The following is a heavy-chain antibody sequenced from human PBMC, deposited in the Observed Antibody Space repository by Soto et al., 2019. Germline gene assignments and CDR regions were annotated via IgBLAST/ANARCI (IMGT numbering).Heavy chain of an antibody. V-gene: IGHV3-11*01. CDR3: ARKGALGAAAGV. J-gene: IGHJ4*02. Sequence: QVHLVESGGGLVKPGGSQTLSCAASGFSFSDYYMTWIRQAPGKGLEWLAYMSVSGSVIYYADSVKGRFTISRDTAKNTLYLQMNSLRDDDTAVYYCARKGALGAAAGVWGQGTLVTVSS. CDR2: MSVSGSVI. CDR1: GFSFSDYY. D-gene: IGHD6-25*01.